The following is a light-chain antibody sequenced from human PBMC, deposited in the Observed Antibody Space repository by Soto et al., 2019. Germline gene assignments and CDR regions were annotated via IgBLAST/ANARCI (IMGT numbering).Light chain of an antibody. J-gene: IGKJ1*01. CDR3: QQYIDWPPGT. CDR1: QSVSVN. V-gene: IGKV3-15*01. CDR2: AAS. Sequence: EIVLTQSPGTLSLSPGERATLSCRASQSVSVNSLAWYQHKGGQAPRLLIYAASTRATGVPDRFSGTGSGTDFALTISSMQSEDFAVYYCQQYIDWPPGTFGKGTAVEIK.